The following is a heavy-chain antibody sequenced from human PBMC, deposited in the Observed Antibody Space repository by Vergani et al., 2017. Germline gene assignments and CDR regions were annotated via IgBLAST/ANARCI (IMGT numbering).Heavy chain of an antibody. V-gene: IGHV4-59*01. Sequence: QVQLQESGPGLVKPSETLSLTCTVSGAAIKDFYWSWVRQPPGKGLEWLGYIYYSGSTTYNPSLKSRLTISVDTSKNQFSLRLSSVTAADTALYYCAGDSSSWQRADYWGQGTLVTVSS. CDR3: AGDSSSWQRADY. CDR1: GAAIKDFY. CDR2: IYYSGST. J-gene: IGHJ4*02. D-gene: IGHD6-13*01.